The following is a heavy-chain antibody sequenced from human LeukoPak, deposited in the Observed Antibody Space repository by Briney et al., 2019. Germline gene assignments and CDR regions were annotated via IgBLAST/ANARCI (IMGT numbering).Heavy chain of an antibody. J-gene: IGHJ3*02. CDR3: ARDDAFDI. CDR2: IYYSGST. Sequence: PSETLSLTCTVSGYSISSGYYWSWIRQPPGKGLEWIGYIYYSGSTNYNPSLKSRVTISVDTSKNQFSLKLSSVTAADTAVYYCARDDAFDIWGQGTMVTVSS. CDR1: GYSISSGYY. V-gene: IGHV4-61*01.